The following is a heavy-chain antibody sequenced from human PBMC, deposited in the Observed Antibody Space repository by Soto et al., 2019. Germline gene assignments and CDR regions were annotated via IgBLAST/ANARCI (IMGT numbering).Heavy chain of an antibody. Sequence: SVKVSCKASGGTFSSYAISWVRQAPGQGLEWMGGIIPIFGTANYAQKFQGRVTITADESTSTAYMELSSLRSEDTAVYYCAREGYVAAAGHFDYWGQGTLVTVSS. V-gene: IGHV1-69*13. J-gene: IGHJ4*02. CDR3: AREGYVAAAGHFDY. CDR1: GGTFSSYA. CDR2: IIPIFGTA. D-gene: IGHD6-13*01.